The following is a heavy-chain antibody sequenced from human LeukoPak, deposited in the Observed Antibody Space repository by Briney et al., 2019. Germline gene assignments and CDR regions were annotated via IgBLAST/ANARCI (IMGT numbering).Heavy chain of an antibody. D-gene: IGHD2-8*01. CDR3: ATYQQVYPDFP. CDR1: GFAFSSYA. J-gene: IGHJ5*02. Sequence: GGSLRLSCAAPGFAFSSYAMTWVRQAPGKRLEWVSVIGGDGANIHYADSVKGRFTISRDNSKNTVYLQMTSLRAEDTAVYYCATYQQVYPDFPWGQGTLVTVSS. V-gene: IGHV3-23*01. CDR2: IGGDGANI.